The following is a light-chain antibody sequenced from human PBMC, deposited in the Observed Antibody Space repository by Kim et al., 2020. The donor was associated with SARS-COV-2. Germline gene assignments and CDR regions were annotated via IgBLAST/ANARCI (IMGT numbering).Light chain of an antibody. Sequence: NFMLTQPHSVSESPGKTVTISCTRSSGSIASNYVQWYQQRPGSAPTTVIYEDNQRPSGVPDRFSGSIDSSSNSASLTISGLKTEDEADYYCQSYDSSNHVFATGTKVTVL. CDR1: SGSIASNY. CDR2: EDN. J-gene: IGLJ1*01. CDR3: QSYDSSNHV. V-gene: IGLV6-57*03.